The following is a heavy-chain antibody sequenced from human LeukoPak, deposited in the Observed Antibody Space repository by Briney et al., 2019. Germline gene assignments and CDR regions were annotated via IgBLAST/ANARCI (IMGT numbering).Heavy chain of an antibody. Sequence: ASVKVSCKASGGTFSYYAISWVRQAPGQGLEWMGGIIPIFGTANYAQKFQGRVTITADESTSTAYMELSSLRSEDTAVYYCARGGGYSGYGPVAFDIWGQGTMVTVSS. CDR2: IIPIFGTA. V-gene: IGHV1-69*13. CDR3: ARGGGYSGYGPVAFDI. D-gene: IGHD5-12*01. J-gene: IGHJ3*02. CDR1: GGTFSYYA.